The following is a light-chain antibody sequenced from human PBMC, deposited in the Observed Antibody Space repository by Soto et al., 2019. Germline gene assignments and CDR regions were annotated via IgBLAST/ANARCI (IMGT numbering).Light chain of an antibody. CDR3: QQYGSSLFT. Sequence: EILLTQSPRTLSLSPGERATLSCMASQSVSSSYLAWYQQKPGQAPRPLIYGASSRATGIPDRFSGSGSGTDFTLTISRLEAEDFAVYYCQQYGSSLFTFGPGTKVDIK. CDR1: QSVSSSY. J-gene: IGKJ3*01. CDR2: GAS. V-gene: IGKV3-20*01.